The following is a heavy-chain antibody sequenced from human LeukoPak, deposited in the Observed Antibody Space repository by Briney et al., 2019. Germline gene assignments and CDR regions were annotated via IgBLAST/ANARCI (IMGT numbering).Heavy chain of an antibody. J-gene: IGHJ4*02. D-gene: IGHD2-15*01. Sequence: PGGSLRLSCAASGFTFSSYGMIWVRQAPGKGLEWVSYISSSGSTIYYADSVKGRFTISRDNAKNSLYLQMNSLRAEDTAVYYCAREYCSGGSCYSFSFVYWGQGTLVTVSS. CDR2: ISSSGSTI. CDR3: AREYCSGGSCYSFSFVY. CDR1: GFTFSSYG. V-gene: IGHV3-48*04.